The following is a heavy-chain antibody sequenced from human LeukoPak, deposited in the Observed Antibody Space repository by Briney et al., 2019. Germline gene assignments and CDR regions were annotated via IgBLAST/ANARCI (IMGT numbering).Heavy chain of an antibody. CDR3: ARAGGYSSGWYGTGYMDV. Sequence: ASVKVSCKASGYTFTGYYMHWVRQAPGQGLEWMGWINPNSGGTNYAQRFQGRVTMTRDTSISTAYMELSRLRSDDTAVYYCARAGGYSSGWYGTGYMDVWGKGTTVTVSS. CDR1: GYTFTGYY. J-gene: IGHJ6*03. D-gene: IGHD6-19*01. V-gene: IGHV1-2*02. CDR2: INPNSGGT.